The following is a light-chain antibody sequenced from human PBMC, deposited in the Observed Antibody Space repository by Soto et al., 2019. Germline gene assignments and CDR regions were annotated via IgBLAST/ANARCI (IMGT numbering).Light chain of an antibody. CDR3: QQYGRPSWT. CDR1: QSVSTNF. CDR2: GAS. J-gene: IGKJ1*01. V-gene: IGKV3-20*01. Sequence: EIVLTQSPGTLSLSPGEGATLSCRASQSVSTNFFAWYQQKPGQAPRLLIYGASTRATGIPDRFSGSGSGTVFTLNISRLGPEDCAVYHCQQYGRPSWTVGQGTKVEI.